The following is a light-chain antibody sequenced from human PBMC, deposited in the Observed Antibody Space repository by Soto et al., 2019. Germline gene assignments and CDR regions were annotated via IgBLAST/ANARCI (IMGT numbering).Light chain of an antibody. Sequence: EIVMTQSPATLSVSPGERATLSCRASQSVSSNLAWYQQKPGQATRLLIYGASTRATGIPARFSGSGSATEFTLTISSLQSEDFAVYYCQHYNNWPPLTFGGGTKVEIK. CDR1: QSVSSN. V-gene: IGKV3-15*01. CDR2: GAS. J-gene: IGKJ4*01. CDR3: QHYNNWPPLT.